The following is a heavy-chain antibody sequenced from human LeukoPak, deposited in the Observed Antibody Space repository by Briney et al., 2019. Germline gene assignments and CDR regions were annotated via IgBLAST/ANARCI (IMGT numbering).Heavy chain of an antibody. V-gene: IGHV1-2*02. D-gene: IGHD5-18*01. Sequence: ASVKVSCKASGYTFTGYYMHWVRQAPGQGLEWMGWINPNSGGTNYAQKFQGRVTMTKDTSISTAYMELSRLRSDDTAVYYCASPGSVGDTGMPDYWGQGTLVTVSS. J-gene: IGHJ4*02. CDR3: ASPGSVGDTGMPDY. CDR1: GYTFTGYY. CDR2: INPNSGGT.